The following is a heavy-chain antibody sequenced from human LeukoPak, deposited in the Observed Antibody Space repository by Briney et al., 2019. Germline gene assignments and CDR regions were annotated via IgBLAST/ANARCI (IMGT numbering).Heavy chain of an antibody. CDR3: VRDYFCSGGTCDDCFDP. CDR1: GYTFTNYG. CDR2: ISTYDHDT. D-gene: IGHD2-15*01. Sequence: TSVKVSCKASGYTFTNYGISWVRQAPGQGLEWMAWISTYDHDTNYAQKFRGRVTMTTDTSTSTAYMELRSLGSDDTAVYYCVRDYFCSGGTCDDCFDPWGQGTLVTVSS. V-gene: IGHV1-18*01. J-gene: IGHJ5*02.